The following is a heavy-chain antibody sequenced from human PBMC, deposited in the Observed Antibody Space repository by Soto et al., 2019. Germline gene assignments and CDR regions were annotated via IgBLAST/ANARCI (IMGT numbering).Heavy chain of an antibody. Sequence: RGSLRLSCAASGFTFSSYGMHWVRQAPGKGLEWVAVIWYDGSNKYYADSVKGRFTISRDNSKNTLYLQMNSLRAEDTAAYYCARAARDIVVVPAATGDAFDIWGQGTMVTVSS. J-gene: IGHJ3*02. CDR1: GFTFSSYG. CDR3: ARAARDIVVVPAATGDAFDI. D-gene: IGHD2-2*01. V-gene: IGHV3-33*01. CDR2: IWYDGSNK.